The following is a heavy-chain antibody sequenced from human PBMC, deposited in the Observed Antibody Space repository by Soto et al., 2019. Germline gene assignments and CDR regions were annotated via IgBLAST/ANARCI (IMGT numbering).Heavy chain of an antibody. J-gene: IGHJ1*01. D-gene: IGHD3-22*01. CDR2: ISRSGGST. V-gene: IGHV3-23*01. CDR1: GVTFSSYA. CDR3: AKERYYDSSNYHFVGYFQH. Sequence: EVQLLESGGGLVQPGGSLRLSCAASGVTFSSYAMSWVRQAPGKGLEWVSGISRSGGSTYYTDSVKGRFTISRDNYKNTLYLQMNSLRAEDTAVYYCAKERYYDSSNYHFVGYFQHWGQGTLVTVSS.